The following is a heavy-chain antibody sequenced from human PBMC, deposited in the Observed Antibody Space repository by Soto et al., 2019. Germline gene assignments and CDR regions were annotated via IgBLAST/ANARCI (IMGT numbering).Heavy chain of an antibody. CDR3: ARATVTNYYYYYGMDV. D-gene: IGHD4-17*01. CDR1: GYTFTSYA. J-gene: IGHJ6*02. V-gene: IGHV1-3*05. Sequence: QVQLVQSGAEEKKPGASVKVSCKASGYTFTSYAMHWVRQAPGQRLEWMGWINAGNGNTKYSQKFQGRVTITRDTSASTAYMELSSLRSEDTAVYYCARATVTNYYYYYGMDVWGQGTTVTVSS. CDR2: INAGNGNT.